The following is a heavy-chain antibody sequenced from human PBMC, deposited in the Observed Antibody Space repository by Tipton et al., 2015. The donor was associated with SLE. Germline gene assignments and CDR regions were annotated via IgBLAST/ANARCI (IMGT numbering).Heavy chain of an antibody. CDR1: GGSISSHY. CDR2: IYYSGST. V-gene: IGHV4-59*11. D-gene: IGHD5-18*01. CDR3: ARGEGYSYGLDPFDY. J-gene: IGHJ4*02. Sequence: TLSLTCAVYGGSISSHYWSWIRQPPGKGLEWIGYIYYSGSTNYNPSLKSRVTISVDTSKNQFSLKLSSVTAADTAVYYCARGEGYSYGLDPFDYWGQGTLVTVSS.